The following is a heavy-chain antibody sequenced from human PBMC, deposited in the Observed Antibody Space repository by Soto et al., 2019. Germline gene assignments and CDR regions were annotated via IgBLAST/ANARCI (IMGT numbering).Heavy chain of an antibody. CDR1: GGTFSSYA. D-gene: IGHD3-10*01. CDR3: ASTYGSGSYLGMDV. CDR2: IIPIFGTA. J-gene: IGHJ6*02. V-gene: IGHV1-69*06. Sequence: QVQLVQSGAEVKKPGSSVKVSCKASGGTFSSYAISWVRQAPGQGLEWMGGIIPIFGTANYAEKFQGRVTITADKSTSTAYMELSSLRSEDTAVYYCASTYGSGSYLGMDVWGQGTTVTVSS.